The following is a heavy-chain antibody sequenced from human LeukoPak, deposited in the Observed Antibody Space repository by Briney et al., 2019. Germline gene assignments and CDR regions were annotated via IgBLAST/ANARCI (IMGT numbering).Heavy chain of an antibody. V-gene: IGHV3-48*03. CDR2: ISSSGSTI. CDR1: GGSISSSN. Sequence: LTCAVSGGSISSSNWWSWVRQSPGKGLEWVSYISSSGSTIYYADSLKGRFTISRDNAKNSLYLQMNSLRAEDTAVYYCARAHYYDSSGLDFWGQGTLVTVSS. D-gene: IGHD3-22*01. J-gene: IGHJ4*02. CDR3: ARAHYYDSSGLDF.